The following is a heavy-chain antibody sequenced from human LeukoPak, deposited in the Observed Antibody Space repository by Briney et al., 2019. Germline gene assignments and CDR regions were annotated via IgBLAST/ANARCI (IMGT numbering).Heavy chain of an antibody. Sequence: SGPTLLKPTQTLTLTCSFSGFSLSTSGVGVGWIRQSPGKALEWLALIYWDDDKRYSPSLRTRLTIVKDTSNNQVVLIMTNVDPADTATYYCAHRRSGYNWNHGDFDYWGQRNLVTVSS. D-gene: IGHD1-14*01. CDR3: AHRRSGYNWNHGDFDY. J-gene: IGHJ4*02. CDR2: IYWDDDK. V-gene: IGHV2-5*02. CDR1: GFSLSTSGVG.